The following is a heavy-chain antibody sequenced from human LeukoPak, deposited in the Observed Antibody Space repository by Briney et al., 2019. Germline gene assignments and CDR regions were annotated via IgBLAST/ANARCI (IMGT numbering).Heavy chain of an antibody. V-gene: IGHV4-34*01. Sequence: SETLSLTCAVYGGSFSGYYWSWIRQPPGKGLEWIGEINHSGNSNYNPSLKSRVTISVDKSKNQFSLKLNSVTAADTAVYYCATAEPRGSVWYPYWGQGTLVTVSS. CDR3: ATAEPRGSVWYPY. CDR1: GGSFSGYY. J-gene: IGHJ4*02. CDR2: INHSGNS. D-gene: IGHD6-13*01.